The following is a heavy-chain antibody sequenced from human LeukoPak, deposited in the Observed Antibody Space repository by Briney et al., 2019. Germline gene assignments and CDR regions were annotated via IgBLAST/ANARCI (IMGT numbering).Heavy chain of an antibody. D-gene: IGHD2-2*01. V-gene: IGHV3-23*01. CDR2: ITGSGGST. CDR1: GFTFSSYD. J-gene: IGHJ4*02. CDR3: AKVRERVVPPYFDY. Sequence: GGSLRLSCAASGFTFSSYDMSWVRQAPGKGLEWVSAITGSGGSTYYADSVKGRFTISRDNSKNTLYLQMNSLRAEDTAVYYCAKVRERVVPPYFDYWGQGTLVTVSS.